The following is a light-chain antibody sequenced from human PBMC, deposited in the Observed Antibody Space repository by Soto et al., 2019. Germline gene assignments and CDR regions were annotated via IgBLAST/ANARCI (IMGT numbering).Light chain of an antibody. V-gene: IGLV2-23*03. Sequence: QSALTQPASVSGSPGQAITSAGTGTSIDVGSHNLVSWYQQHPGKAPKLIIYEGSKRPSGVSNRFSGSKSGNTDSLTISGLQAEDDADYYCFSYAGSSTFWVFGGGTKLTVL. CDR1: SIDVGSHNL. J-gene: IGLJ3*02. CDR3: FSYAGSSTFWV. CDR2: EGS.